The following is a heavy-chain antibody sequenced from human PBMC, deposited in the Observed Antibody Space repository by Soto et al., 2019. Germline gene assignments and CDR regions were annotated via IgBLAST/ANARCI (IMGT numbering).Heavy chain of an antibody. CDR2: TRNKANTYTT. CDR3: ARGGYCGSASCHSDYYGMDV. CDR1: GFTFSDHY. J-gene: IGHJ6*02. D-gene: IGHD2-15*01. V-gene: IGHV3-72*01. Sequence: PGGSLRLSCAASGFTFSDHYMDWVRQAPGKGLEWVGRTRNKANTYTTEYAASVKGRFTISRDDSKNSLYPQMNSLKTEDTAVYYCARGGYCGSASCHSDYYGMDVWGQGTTVTVSS.